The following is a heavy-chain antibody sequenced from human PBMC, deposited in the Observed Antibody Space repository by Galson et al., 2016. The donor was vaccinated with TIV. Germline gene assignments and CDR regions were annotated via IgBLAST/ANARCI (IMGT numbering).Heavy chain of an antibody. D-gene: IGHD2-2*02. Sequence: SETLSLTCAVYGGSVSGYYWSWIRQSPGKGLAWIGEINHSGSTNYNPSLKSRVSISGDTSKNHFSLKLSSVTAADTAVYYCAGDKYSSSTTCSTHYCGGGSCSGWFDPWGQGTLVTVSS. V-gene: IGHV4-34*01. J-gene: IGHJ5*02. CDR2: INHSGST. CDR3: AGDKYSSSTTCSTHYCGGGSCSGWFDP. CDR1: GGSVSGYY.